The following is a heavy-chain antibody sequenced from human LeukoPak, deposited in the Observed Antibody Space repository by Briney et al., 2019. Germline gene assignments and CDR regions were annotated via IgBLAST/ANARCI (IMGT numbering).Heavy chain of an antibody. CDR3: AREGEYSSSLPYYYHMDV. D-gene: IGHD6-6*01. V-gene: IGHV4-61*02. CDR1: GGSIRSGSYY. Sequence: SETLSLTCTVSGGSIRSGSYYWNWIRQPAGKGLEWIGRIYTRGSTNYNPPLKSRVIISVDTSKNQFSLELSSVTAADTAGYYCAREGEYSSSLPYYYHMDVWGKGTTVTVSS. CDR2: IYTRGST. J-gene: IGHJ6*03.